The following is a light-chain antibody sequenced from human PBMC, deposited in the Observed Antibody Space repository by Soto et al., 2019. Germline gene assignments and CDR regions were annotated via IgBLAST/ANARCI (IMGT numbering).Light chain of an antibody. V-gene: IGLV4-69*01. J-gene: IGLJ2*01. CDR3: QTWGTGFQV. Sequence: QLVLTQSPSASASLGASVTLTCTLSSGHSSYAIAWHQKQPGKGPRYLMDLNNDGSHTKGDGIPDRFSGSSSGAERYLIISSLQSEDEADYYCQTWGTGFQVFGGGTKLTVL. CDR2: LNNDGSH. CDR1: SGHSSYA.